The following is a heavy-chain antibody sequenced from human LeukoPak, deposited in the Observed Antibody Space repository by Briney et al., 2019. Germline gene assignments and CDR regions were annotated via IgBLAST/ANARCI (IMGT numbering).Heavy chain of an antibody. D-gene: IGHD3-3*01. CDR3: ARGRITIFGIDY. V-gene: IGHV1-46*01. CDR1: GYTFTSYH. Sequence: ASVKVSCKASGYTFTSYHMHWVRQAPGQGLEWMGIINPSGGSTSYAQKFQGRVTVTRDTSTSTVYMELSSLRSEDTAVYYCARGRITIFGIDYWGQGTLVTVSS. J-gene: IGHJ4*02. CDR2: INPSGGST.